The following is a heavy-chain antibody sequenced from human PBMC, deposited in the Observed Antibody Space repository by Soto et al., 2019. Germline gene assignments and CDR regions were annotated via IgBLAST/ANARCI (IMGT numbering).Heavy chain of an antibody. CDR2: TRRDGSNT. V-gene: IGHV3-33*01. Sequence: QVQLVESGGGVVQPGRSLRLSCAASGFTFSGYGMHWVRQAPGKGLEWVAVTRRDGSNTYYADSVRGRFTISRDNSKKTLYLQMNSLRAEDTAVYYCERDGVGATTYFGYFDYWGQGTLVTVSS. J-gene: IGHJ4*02. CDR1: GFTFSGYG. D-gene: IGHD1-26*01. CDR3: ERDGVGATTYFGYFDY.